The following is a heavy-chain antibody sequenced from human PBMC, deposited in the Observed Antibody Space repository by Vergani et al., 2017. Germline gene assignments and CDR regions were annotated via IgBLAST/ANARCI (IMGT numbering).Heavy chain of an antibody. D-gene: IGHD3-10*01. Sequence: QVQLVQSGAEVKKPGASVKVSCKASGYTFTGYYMHWVRKAPGQGLEWMGWINPNSGGTNYAQKFQGRVTMTRDTSIITDYMELSRLRSDDTAVYYCARDLGGSGSSPLDYWGQGTLVTVSS. V-gene: IGHV1-2*02. CDR3: ARDLGGSGSSPLDY. J-gene: IGHJ4*02. CDR2: INPNSGGT. CDR1: GYTFTGYY.